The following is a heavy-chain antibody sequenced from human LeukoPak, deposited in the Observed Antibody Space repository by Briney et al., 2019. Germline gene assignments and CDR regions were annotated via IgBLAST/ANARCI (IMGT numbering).Heavy chain of an antibody. Sequence: GGSLRLSCAASGFTFSSYAMCWVRQAPGKGLEWVSAISGSGGSTYYADSVKGRFTISRDNSKNTLYLQMHSLRTEDTALYYCTKDMEWGMDVWGQGTTVIVSS. CDR3: TKDMEWGMDV. D-gene: IGHD3-3*01. V-gene: IGHV3-23*01. J-gene: IGHJ6*02. CDR1: GFTFSSYA. CDR2: ISGSGGST.